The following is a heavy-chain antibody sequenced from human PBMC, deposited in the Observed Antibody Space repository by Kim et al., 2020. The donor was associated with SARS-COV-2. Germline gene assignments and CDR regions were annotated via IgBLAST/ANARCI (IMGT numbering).Heavy chain of an antibody. CDR3: ARVGLGYCSSTSCRTDYYYYGMDV. Sequence: GGSLRLSCAASGFTFSSYSMNWVRQAPGKGLEWVSSISSSSSYIYYADSVKGRFTISRDNAKNSLYLQMNSLRAEDTAVYYCARVGLGYCSSTSCRTDYYYYGMDVWGQGTTVTVSS. D-gene: IGHD2-2*01. CDR1: GFTFSSYS. CDR2: ISSSSSYI. J-gene: IGHJ6*02. V-gene: IGHV3-21*01.